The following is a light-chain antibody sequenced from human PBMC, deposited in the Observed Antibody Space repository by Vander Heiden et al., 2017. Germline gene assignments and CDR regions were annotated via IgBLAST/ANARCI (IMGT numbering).Light chain of an antibody. CDR3: QQSYSTRLT. CDR1: QSISSY. Sequence: DIQMTRSPSSLSASVGDRVTITSRASQSISSYLDWYQQKPGKAPKLLIYAASSLQSGVPSRFSGSGSGTDFTLTISSLQPEDFATYYCQQSYSTRLTFGGGTKVEIK. J-gene: IGKJ4*01. V-gene: IGKV1-39*01. CDR2: AAS.